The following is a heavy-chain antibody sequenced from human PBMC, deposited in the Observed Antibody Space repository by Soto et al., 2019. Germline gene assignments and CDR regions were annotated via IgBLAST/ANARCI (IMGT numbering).Heavy chain of an antibody. Sequence: QVQLVQSGAEVKKPGSSVKVSCKSSGGTFSTYAISWVRQAPGQGLEWMGGIIPIFGTANYAQKFQGRVTITAAESTTTAYMELISLRSEDTAVYYCARDEMVVATGSRTWHYYYGMDVWGQGTTVTVSS. CDR2: IIPIFGTA. CDR3: ARDEMVVATGSRTWHYYYGMDV. V-gene: IGHV1-69*12. D-gene: IGHD2-15*01. CDR1: GGTFSTYA. J-gene: IGHJ6*02.